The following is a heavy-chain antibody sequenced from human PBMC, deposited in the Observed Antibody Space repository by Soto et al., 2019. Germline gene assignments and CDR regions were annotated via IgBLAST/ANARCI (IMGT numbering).Heavy chain of an antibody. Sequence: PGESLKISCKGSGYSFTSYWISWVRQMPGKGLEWMGRIDPSDSYTNYSPSFQGHVTISADKSISTAYLQWSSLEASDTAMYYCARHSQYSSSWYDRAYYFDYWGQGTLVTVPQ. CDR3: ARHSQYSSSWYDRAYYFDY. V-gene: IGHV5-10-1*01. CDR2: IDPSDSYT. D-gene: IGHD6-13*01. CDR1: GYSFTSYW. J-gene: IGHJ4*02.